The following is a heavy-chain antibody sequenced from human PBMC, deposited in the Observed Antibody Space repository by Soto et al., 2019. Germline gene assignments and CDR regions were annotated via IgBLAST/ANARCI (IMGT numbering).Heavy chain of an antibody. CDR3: ARSYHCSSTSCYTYYFDY. Sequence: ASVKVSCKASGYTFTNFGISWVRQAPGQGLEWMGWISAYNGNTNYAQNFQGRVTMTTDTSTSTAYMELSRLRSDDTAVYYCARSYHCSSTSCYTYYFDYWGQGTLVTVS. J-gene: IGHJ4*02. CDR1: GYTFTNFG. CDR2: ISAYNGNT. V-gene: IGHV1-18*01. D-gene: IGHD2-2*01.